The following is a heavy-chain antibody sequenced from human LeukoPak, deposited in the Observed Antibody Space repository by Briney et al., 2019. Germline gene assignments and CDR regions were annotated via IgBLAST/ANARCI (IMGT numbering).Heavy chain of an antibody. J-gene: IGHJ6*02. D-gene: IGHD3-10*01. CDR2: IYNGGST. V-gene: IGHV3-53*04. CDR1: GFTVSSNY. Sequence: GGSLRLSCEASGFTVSSNYMSWVRQAPGKGLQWVSIIYNGGSTYHADSVKGRFTISRHNYRNTLYLQMNSLRTEDTAVYYCTRVREGLGTYYKRAMDVWGQGTTVTVSS. CDR3: TRVREGLGTYYKRAMDV.